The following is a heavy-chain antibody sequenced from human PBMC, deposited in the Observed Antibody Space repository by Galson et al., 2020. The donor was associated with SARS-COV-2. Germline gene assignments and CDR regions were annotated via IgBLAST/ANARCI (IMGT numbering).Heavy chain of an antibody. J-gene: IGHJ4*02. Sequence: GGSLRLSCAASGFTFSNYAMHWVRQAPGKGLEWVAVIWYDGRNKYYADSVNGRFTISRDNSKNTVYLQMNSLKVEDTAIYYCARELKEGATEYLGQGALVTVSS. D-gene: IGHD1-26*01. CDR2: IWYDGRNK. CDR1: GFTFSNYA. V-gene: IGHV3-33*01. CDR3: ARELKEGATEY.